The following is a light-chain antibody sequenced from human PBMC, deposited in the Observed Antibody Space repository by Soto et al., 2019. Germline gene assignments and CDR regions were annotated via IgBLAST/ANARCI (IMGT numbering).Light chain of an antibody. CDR2: GAS. CDR3: QQFHNWPRT. Sequence: IVLTQSPRTLSLSHGERATLSCRASQSVSSTFLAWYQHKPGQAPRLLIYGASTRAAGIPARFSGSGSGTEFTLTITSLQSEDFAVYYCQQFHNWPRTFGQGTKVDIK. J-gene: IGKJ1*01. CDR1: QSVSST. V-gene: IGKV3-15*01.